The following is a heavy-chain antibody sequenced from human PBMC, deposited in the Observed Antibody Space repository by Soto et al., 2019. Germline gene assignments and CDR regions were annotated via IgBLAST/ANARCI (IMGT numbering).Heavy chain of an antibody. Sequence: SETLSLTCTVSGGSISSGGYYWSWIRQHPGKGLEWIGYIYYSGSTYYNPSLKSRVTISVDTSKNQFPLKLSSVTAADTAVYYCARGRIVVVVASKYFDYWGQGTLVTVSS. CDR1: GGSISSGGYY. CDR3: ARGRIVVVVASKYFDY. J-gene: IGHJ4*02. CDR2: IYYSGST. D-gene: IGHD2-15*01. V-gene: IGHV4-31*03.